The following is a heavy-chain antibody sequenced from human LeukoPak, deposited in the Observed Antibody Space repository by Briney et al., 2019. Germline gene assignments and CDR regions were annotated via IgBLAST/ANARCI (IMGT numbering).Heavy chain of an antibody. CDR1: GYTFTSYY. CDR3: ASLGLDY. V-gene: IGHV1-46*01. CDR2: INPSGGST. J-gene: IGHJ4*02. Sequence: GASVKVSCKASGYTFTSYYMHWVRQAPGQGLEWMGIINPSGGSTSYAQKFQGRVTMTADTSTSTAYMELRSLRSDDTALYYCASLGLDYWGQGTLVTVSS.